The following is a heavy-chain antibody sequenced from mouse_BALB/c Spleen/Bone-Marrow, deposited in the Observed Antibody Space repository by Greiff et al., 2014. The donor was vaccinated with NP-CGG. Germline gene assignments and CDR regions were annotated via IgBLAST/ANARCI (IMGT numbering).Heavy chain of an antibody. CDR2: INSNGGST. CDR1: GFTFSSYG. D-gene: IGHD2-14*01. V-gene: IGHV5-6-3*01. Sequence: VQLQESGGGLVQPGGSLKLSCAASGFTFSSYGMSWVRQTPDKRLELVATINSNGGSTNYPDSVKGRFTIARDNAKNTLYLQMSSLKSEDTAMYYCARPYRYYFDYWGQGTTLTVSS. CDR3: ARPYRYYFDY. J-gene: IGHJ2*01.